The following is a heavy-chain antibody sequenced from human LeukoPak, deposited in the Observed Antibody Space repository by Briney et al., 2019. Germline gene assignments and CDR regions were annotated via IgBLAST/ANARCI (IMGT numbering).Heavy chain of an antibody. CDR3: ATTPPISYSCIGFFDY. CDR2: IYYSGST. J-gene: IGHJ4*02. Sequence: SETLSLTCTVSGGSISSGGYYWSWLRQHPGTGLEWIGYIYYSGSTYYNPSLKSRVTISVDTSKNQFSLKLSSVTAADTAVYYCATTPPISYSCIGFFDYWGQGTLVAVSS. V-gene: IGHV4-31*03. D-gene: IGHD6-13*01. CDR1: GGSISSGGYY.